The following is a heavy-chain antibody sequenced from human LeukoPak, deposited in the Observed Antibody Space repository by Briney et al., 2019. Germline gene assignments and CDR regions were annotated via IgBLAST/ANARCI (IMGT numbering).Heavy chain of an antibody. V-gene: IGHV4-39*01. Sequence: SETLSLTCTASGGSISSSSYYWGWIRQPPGKGLEWIGSIYYSGSIYYNPSLKSRVTISVDTSKNQFSLKVSSVTAANTAVYYCARRDLKDWYFDLWGRGTLVTVSS. CDR3: ARRDLKDWYFDL. CDR2: IYYSGSI. J-gene: IGHJ2*01. CDR1: GGSISSSSYY.